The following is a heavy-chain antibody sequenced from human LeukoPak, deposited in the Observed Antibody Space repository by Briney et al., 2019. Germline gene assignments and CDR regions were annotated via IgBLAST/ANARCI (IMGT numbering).Heavy chain of an antibody. CDR3: ARDTAGRRGFYNYFDY. V-gene: IGHV3-64*01. Sequence: GGSLRLSCAGSGFTFSDYAMHWVRQPPGKGLAYVSAISSNGGSTYYANSVKGRFTISRDNSKNTLYLQMGSLRAEDMAVYYCARDTAGRRGFYNYFDYWGQGTLVTVSS. J-gene: IGHJ4*02. D-gene: IGHD5-12*01. CDR2: ISSNGGST. CDR1: GFTFSDYA.